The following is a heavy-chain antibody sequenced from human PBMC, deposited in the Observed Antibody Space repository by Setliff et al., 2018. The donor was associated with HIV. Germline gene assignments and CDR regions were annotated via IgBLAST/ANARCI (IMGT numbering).Heavy chain of an antibody. D-gene: IGHD1-20*01. Sequence: HGGSLRLSCAGSGFIFSDYALHWVRQAPGKGLEWVAVISKNVDETYYADSMKGRVTISRDNSKSTLYLQMNSLRVEDTAVYYCARTLTGRAPLATIDFWGQGALVTVSS. J-gene: IGHJ4*02. CDR3: ARTLTGRAPLATIDF. CDR1: GFIFSDYA. V-gene: IGHV3-30*04. CDR2: ISKNVDET.